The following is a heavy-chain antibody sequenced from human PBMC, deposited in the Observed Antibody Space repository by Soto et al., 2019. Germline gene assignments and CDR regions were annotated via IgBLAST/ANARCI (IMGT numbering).Heavy chain of an antibody. Sequence: SETLSLTCTVSGGSISSYYWSWIRQPPGKGLEWIGYIYYSGSTNYNPSLKSRVTISVDTSKNQFSLKLSSVTAADTAVYYCARRRYCSSTSCYSSGHWFDPWGQGTLVTVSS. CDR1: GGSISSYY. CDR2: IYYSGST. D-gene: IGHD2-2*01. J-gene: IGHJ5*02. CDR3: ARRRYCSSTSCYSSGHWFDP. V-gene: IGHV4-59*08.